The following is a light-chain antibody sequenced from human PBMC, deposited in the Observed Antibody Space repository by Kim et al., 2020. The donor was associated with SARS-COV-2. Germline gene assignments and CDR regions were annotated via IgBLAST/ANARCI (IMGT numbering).Light chain of an antibody. CDR2: WAS. J-gene: IGKJ1*01. V-gene: IGKV4-1*01. Sequence: DTINGKYSQSGLYRSNNKNYLAWYQQKPGQTPKLLIYWASTREAGVPDRFSGSGSGTDFTLTISSLQAEDVAVYYCQKYYSTPRTFGQGTKVDIK. CDR1: QSGLYRSNNKNY. CDR3: QKYYSTPRT.